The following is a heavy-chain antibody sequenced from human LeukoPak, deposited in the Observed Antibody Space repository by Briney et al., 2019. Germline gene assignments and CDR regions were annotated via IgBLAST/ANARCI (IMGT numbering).Heavy chain of an antibody. D-gene: IGHD6-13*01. J-gene: IGHJ5*02. CDR1: GGSFSGYY. Sequence: SETLSLTCAVSGGSFSGYYWSWIRQPPGKGLEWIGEINHSGSTNYNPSLKSRVTISVDTSKNQFSLKLSSVTAADTAVYYCAVRYSSRTGWFDPWGQGTLVTVSS. CDR2: INHSGST. CDR3: AVRYSSRTGWFDP. V-gene: IGHV4-34*01.